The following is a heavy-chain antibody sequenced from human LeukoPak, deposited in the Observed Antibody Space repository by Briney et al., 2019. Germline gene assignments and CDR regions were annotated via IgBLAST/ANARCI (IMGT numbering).Heavy chain of an antibody. CDR3: ARDVTITIFGVVIINYFDY. CDR1: GDSITSSAFY. V-gene: IGHV4-61*02. J-gene: IGHJ4*02. CDR2: IYTSGST. Sequence: SETLSLTCTVSGDSITSSAFYWSWIRQPAGKGLEWIGRIYTSGSTNYNPSLKSRVTMSVDTSKNQFSLKLSSVTAADTAVYYCARDVTITIFGVVIINYFDYWGQGTLVTVSS. D-gene: IGHD3-3*01.